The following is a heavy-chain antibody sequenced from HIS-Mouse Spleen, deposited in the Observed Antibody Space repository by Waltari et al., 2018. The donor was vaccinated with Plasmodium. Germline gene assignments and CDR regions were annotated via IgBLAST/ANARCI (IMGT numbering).Heavy chain of an antibody. V-gene: IGHV4-34*01. CDR1: GGSFSGYY. J-gene: IGHJ4*02. Sequence: QVQLQQWGAGLLKNSETLSHTCAAYGGSFSGYYWSGIRKPPGKGLEWIGEINHSGSTNYNPSLKSRVTISVDTSKNQFSLKLSSVTAADTAVYYCASSGSGSYYYWGQGTLVTVSS. CDR3: ASSGSGSYYY. CDR2: INHSGST. D-gene: IGHD3-10*01.